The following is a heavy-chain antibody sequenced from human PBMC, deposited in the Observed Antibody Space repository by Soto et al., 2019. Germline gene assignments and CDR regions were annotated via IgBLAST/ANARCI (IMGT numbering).Heavy chain of an antibody. CDR3: ARALITMVRGVIITQYYFDY. CDR2: TYYRSKWYN. V-gene: IGHV6-1*01. J-gene: IGHJ4*02. CDR1: GDSVSSNSPA. Sequence: SQTLSLTCAISGDSVSSNSPAWNCIRQSPSRGLEWLGRTYYRSKWYNDYAVSVKSRITINPDTSKNQFSLQLNSVTPEDTAVYYCARALITMVRGVIITQYYFDYWGQGTLVTVSS. D-gene: IGHD3-10*01.